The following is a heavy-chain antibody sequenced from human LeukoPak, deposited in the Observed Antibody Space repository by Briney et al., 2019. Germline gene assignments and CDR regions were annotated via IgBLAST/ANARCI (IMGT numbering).Heavy chain of an antibody. CDR1: GGAISSYY. CDR3: ASGGHSGSYPHD. CDR2: IYSSGST. V-gene: IGHV4-59*01. J-gene: IGHJ4*02. D-gene: IGHD1-26*01. Sequence: PSESLSLTCSVYGGAISSYYWGWIRQPPGKGLDWIGYIYSSGSTNYNPSLKGRVTISIDTSKNQFSRKLSSVTAADTAVYFCASGGHSGSYPHDWGQGNLVTVSS.